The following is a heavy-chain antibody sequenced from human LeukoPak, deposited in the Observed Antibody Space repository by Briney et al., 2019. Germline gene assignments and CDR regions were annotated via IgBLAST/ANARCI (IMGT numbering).Heavy chain of an antibody. J-gene: IGHJ4*02. Sequence: GGPLRLSCAASGFTFSSSAMSWVRQAPGKALEWVSTASGTDGRTYYADSVKGRFTISSDNSKNTLFLQMNSLGAEDTAVYYCASRGGQSSFDYWGQGTLVTVSS. CDR3: ASRGGQSSFDY. CDR2: ASGTDGRT. D-gene: IGHD2-15*01. CDR1: GFTFSSSA. V-gene: IGHV3-23*01.